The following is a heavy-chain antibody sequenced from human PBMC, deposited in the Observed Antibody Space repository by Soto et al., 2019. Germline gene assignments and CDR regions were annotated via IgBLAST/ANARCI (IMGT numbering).Heavy chain of an antibody. CDR1: GFTFSSYG. Sequence: GGSLRLSCAASGFTFSSYGMHWVRQAPGKGLEWVAIIWYDGSNKYYADSVKGRFTISRDNSKNTLYLQMNSLRAEDTAVYYCARSYYYDSSGYYDYWGQGTVVTVSS. CDR2: IWYDGSNK. V-gene: IGHV3-33*01. J-gene: IGHJ4*02. CDR3: ARSYYYDSSGYYDY. D-gene: IGHD3-22*01.